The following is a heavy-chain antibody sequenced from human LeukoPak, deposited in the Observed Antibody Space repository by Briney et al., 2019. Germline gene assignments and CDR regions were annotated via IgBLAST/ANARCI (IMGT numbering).Heavy chain of an antibody. CDR2: ISVRSNYI. CDR1: GYTFSSYS. V-gene: IGHV3-21*01. J-gene: IGHJ4*02. CDR3: VRLRRNSDTSGFYYYYDF. D-gene: IGHD3-22*01. Sequence: GGSLRLSCLASGYTFSSYSINWVRQAPGKGLEWVSSISVRSNYIYYADSVRGRFRISRDDARDSLYLQMNSLRAEDTAVYYRVRLRRNSDTSGFYYYYDFWGQGTLVTVSS.